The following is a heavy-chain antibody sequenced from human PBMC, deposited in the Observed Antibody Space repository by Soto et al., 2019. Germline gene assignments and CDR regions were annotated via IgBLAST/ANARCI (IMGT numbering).Heavy chain of an antibody. CDR2: ISYNGNIE. J-gene: IGHJ4*02. V-gene: IGHV3-30-3*01. Sequence: GGSLRLSCAASGFIFSTYAMHWLRQAPGKGLEWVAVISYNGNIEYYADSVKGRFTISRDNSRDTLYLQTDSLGADDTAVYYCVRGLGGHTSGRFAYWGQGTLVTVSS. CDR3: VRGLGGHTSGRFAY. CDR1: GFIFSTYA. D-gene: IGHD1-1*01.